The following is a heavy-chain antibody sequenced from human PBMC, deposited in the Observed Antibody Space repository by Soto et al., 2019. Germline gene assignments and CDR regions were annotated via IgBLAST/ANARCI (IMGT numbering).Heavy chain of an antibody. J-gene: IGHJ4*02. CDR3: AKDRMGAGVRGYFDY. CDR1: GFTFSSYG. CDR2: IIYDGSTK. V-gene: IGHV3-30*18. D-gene: IGHD3-10*01. Sequence: QVQLVESGGGVVEPGRSLRLSCAASGFTFSSYGMHWVRQAPGKGLEWVAVIIYDGSTKYYADSVKGRFTISRDNSKSTLYLQMNSLRAEDTGVFYCAKDRMGAGVRGYFDYWGQGTLVTVSS.